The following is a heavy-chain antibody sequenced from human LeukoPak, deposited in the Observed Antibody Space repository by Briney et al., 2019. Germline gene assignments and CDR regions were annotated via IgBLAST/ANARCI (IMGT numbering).Heavy chain of an antibody. Sequence: GGSLRLSCAASGFTFSDYYMSWIRQAPGKGPEWVSYISSSGSTIYYADSVKGRFTISRDNAKNSLYLQMNSLRAEDTAVYYCARSDPITMVRGVTVYYYGMDVWGQGTTVTVSS. CDR2: ISSSGSTI. CDR3: ARSDPITMVRGVTVYYYGMDV. D-gene: IGHD3-10*01. CDR1: GFTFSDYY. J-gene: IGHJ6*02. V-gene: IGHV3-11*01.